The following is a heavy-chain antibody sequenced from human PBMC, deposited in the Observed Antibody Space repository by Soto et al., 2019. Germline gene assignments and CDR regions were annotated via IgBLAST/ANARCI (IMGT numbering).Heavy chain of an antibody. CDR2: IWYDGSNK. CDR3: AREPEPLAAVAGNGRDF. Sequence: QVQLVESGGGVVQPGRSLRLSCAASGFTFSSYGMHWVRQAPGKGLEWVAVIWYDGSNKYYADSVKGRFNISRDNPKNTLYLQRDSLRAEDTAVYYCAREPEPLAAVAGNGRDFWGQGTTVTVSS. CDR1: GFTFSSYG. J-gene: IGHJ6*02. V-gene: IGHV3-33*01. D-gene: IGHD6-19*01.